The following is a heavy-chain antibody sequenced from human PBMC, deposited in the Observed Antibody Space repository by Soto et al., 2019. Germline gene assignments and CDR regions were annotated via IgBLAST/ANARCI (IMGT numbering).Heavy chain of an antibody. D-gene: IGHD3-22*01. CDR2: ISGSGGST. CDR3: AKDPARDSSGYYYVEY. CDR1: GFTFSSYA. J-gene: IGHJ4*02. V-gene: IGHV3-23*01. Sequence: GGSLRLSCAASGFTFSSYAMSWVRQAPGKGLEWVSAISGSGGSTYYADSVKGRFTIPRDNSKNTLYLQMNSLRAEDTAVYYCAKDPARDSSGYYYVEYWGQGTLVTVSS.